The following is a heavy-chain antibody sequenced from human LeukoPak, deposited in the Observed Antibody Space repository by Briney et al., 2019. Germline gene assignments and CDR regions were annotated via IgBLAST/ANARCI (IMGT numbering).Heavy chain of an antibody. CDR3: ARVEGIAAAGPIGWFDP. D-gene: IGHD6-13*01. CDR1: GGSISSGSYY. V-gene: IGHV4-61*02. Sequence: SQTLSLTCTVSGGSISSGSYYWSWIRQPGGRGLEWIVRIYTSGSTNYNPSLKSRVTISVDTSKNQFSLKLSSVTAADTAVYYCARVEGIAAAGPIGWFDPWGQGTLVTVSS. J-gene: IGHJ5*02. CDR2: IYTSGST.